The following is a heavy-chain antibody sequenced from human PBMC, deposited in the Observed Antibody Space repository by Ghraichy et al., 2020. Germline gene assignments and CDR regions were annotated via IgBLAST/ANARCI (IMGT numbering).Heavy chain of an antibody. V-gene: IGHV4-59*08. Sequence: SETLSLTCTVSGGSISGYYWSCIRQPPGQGLEWIGYIHYTGRTDSNPSLKSRVTISIDTSKNQVSLWLTSVTAAATAVYYCARGDIFDYWGQGTLLTVSS. D-gene: IGHD2-15*01. CDR1: GGSISGYY. CDR2: IHYTGRT. J-gene: IGHJ4*02. CDR3: ARGDIFDY.